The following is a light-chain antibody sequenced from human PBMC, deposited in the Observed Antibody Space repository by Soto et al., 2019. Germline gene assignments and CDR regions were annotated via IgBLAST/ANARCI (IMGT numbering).Light chain of an antibody. Sequence: ELAMTQSPASLSASPGETVTLSCRATQTAYKNLAWYQQKPGQPPRLLIFAASTRAPGLPARFSGSGSGTEFTLTISSLQSEDSAIYYCQEYNRWPPEFIFGQGTRLEIK. CDR1: QTAYKN. CDR2: AAS. CDR3: QEYNRWPPEFI. J-gene: IGKJ2*01. V-gene: IGKV3-15*01.